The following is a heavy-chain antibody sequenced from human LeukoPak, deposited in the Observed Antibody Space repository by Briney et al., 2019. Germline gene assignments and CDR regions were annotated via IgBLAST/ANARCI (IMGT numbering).Heavy chain of an antibody. CDR2: ITPMFGTS. CDR1: GGTFSTYA. Sequence: SVKLSCKASGGTFSTYAITWVRQAPGQGLEWMGGITPMFGTSDYAQKLQGRVTITVDESTTTAHMELSSLRSEDTAVYYCARGDGYNPHFDYWGQGTLVTVSS. V-gene: IGHV1-69*13. D-gene: IGHD5-24*01. CDR3: ARGDGYNPHFDY. J-gene: IGHJ4*02.